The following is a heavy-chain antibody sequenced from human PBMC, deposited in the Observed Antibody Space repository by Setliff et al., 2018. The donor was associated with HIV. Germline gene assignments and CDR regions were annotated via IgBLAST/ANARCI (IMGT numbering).Heavy chain of an antibody. Sequence: PGGSLRLSCTTSGFTFGDYGMNWVRQPPPKGLEWIGEIHHSGTTRYNPSLRSRVTISVDTARNQISLKVNSVTAADTAIYYCARLVRPSSGNTDYWGQGTLVTVSS. CDR3: ARLVRPSSGNTDY. CDR2: IHHSGTT. CDR1: GFTFGDYG. J-gene: IGHJ4*02. D-gene: IGHD3-10*01. V-gene: IGHV4-34*10.